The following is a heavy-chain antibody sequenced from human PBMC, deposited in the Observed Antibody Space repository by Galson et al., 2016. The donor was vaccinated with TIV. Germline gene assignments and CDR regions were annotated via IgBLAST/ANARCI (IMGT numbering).Heavy chain of an antibody. Sequence: SLRLSCAASGFTFSSYGMHWVRQAPGKGLEWVAVIWYDGSNEYFTDSVKGRFTISRDNAKNSLYLQMNSLRAEDTAVYYCARGNDPGATYSLDYWGQGTLVTVSS. V-gene: IGHV3-33*01. CDR3: ARGNDPGATYSLDY. D-gene: IGHD1-1*01. CDR2: IWYDGSNE. CDR1: GFTFSSYG. J-gene: IGHJ4*02.